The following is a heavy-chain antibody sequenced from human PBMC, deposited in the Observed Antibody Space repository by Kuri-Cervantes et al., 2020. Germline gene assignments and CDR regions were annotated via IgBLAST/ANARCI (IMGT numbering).Heavy chain of an antibody. CDR2: INHSGST. CDR3: ARGFGGRGFDY. CDR1: GGSFSGYY. J-gene: IGHJ4*02. Sequence: ESLKISCAVYGGSFSGYYWSWIRQPPGKGLEWIGEINHSGSTNYNPSLKSRVTISADTSKNQFSLKLSSVTAADTAVYYCARGFGGRGFDYWGQGTLVTVSS. V-gene: IGHV4-34*01. D-gene: IGHD2-15*01.